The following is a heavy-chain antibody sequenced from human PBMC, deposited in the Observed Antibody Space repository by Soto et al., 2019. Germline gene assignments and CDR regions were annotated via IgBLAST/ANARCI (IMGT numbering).Heavy chain of an antibody. J-gene: IGHJ4*02. D-gene: IGHD3-22*01. CDR2: IYYSGST. CDR1: GGSISSGDYY. V-gene: IGHV4-30-4*01. CDR3: ARGAYYDSSRYYSDY. Sequence: KTSETLALTCTDSGGSISSGDYYWSWIRQPPGKGLEWIGYIYYSGSTYYNPSLKSRVTISVDTSKNQFSPKLSSVTAADTAVYYCARGAYYDSSRYYSDYWGQGTLVTVSS.